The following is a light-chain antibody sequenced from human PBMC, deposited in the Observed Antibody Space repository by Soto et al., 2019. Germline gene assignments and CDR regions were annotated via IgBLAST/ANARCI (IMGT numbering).Light chain of an antibody. V-gene: IGLV2-23*01. Sequence: QSALTQPASVSGSPGQSITISCTGTSTDVGNNNLVSWYQQRPGKAPKLMIYKDSQRPSGVSARISGSKSGNTASLTISGVQAEDEADYYCCSYAVSGTWVFGGGTKLTVL. J-gene: IGLJ3*02. CDR1: STDVGNNNL. CDR3: CSYAVSGTWV. CDR2: KDS.